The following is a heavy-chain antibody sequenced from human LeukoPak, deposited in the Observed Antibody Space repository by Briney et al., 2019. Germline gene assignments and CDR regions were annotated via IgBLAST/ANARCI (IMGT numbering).Heavy chain of an antibody. CDR3: ARGRRVSRPYNWFDP. CDR1: GYTFTSYV. J-gene: IGHJ5*02. Sequence: ASVKVSCMASGYTFTSYVINWVRQATGQGLEWVGWMNPNRGNTGYAQKFQGRVTMTRNTSISTAYMELSSLRSEDTAVYYCARGRRVSRPYNWFDPWGQGTLVTVSS. CDR2: MNPNRGNT. V-gene: IGHV1-8*01. D-gene: IGHD6-13*01.